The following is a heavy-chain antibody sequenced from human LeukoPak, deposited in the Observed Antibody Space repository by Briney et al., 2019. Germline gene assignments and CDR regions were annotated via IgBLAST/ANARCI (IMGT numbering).Heavy chain of an antibody. Sequence: GGSLRLSCAASGFTFSSYAMSWVRQAPGKGLEWVSGITDSGRKTYYADSVKGRFSISRDNSRNTVYLQMSDLRAEDTAVYYCAKITKATTPNYWGQGTLVTVSS. D-gene: IGHD3-10*01. CDR3: AKITKATTPNY. CDR2: ITDSGRKT. J-gene: IGHJ4*02. V-gene: IGHV3-23*01. CDR1: GFTFSSYA.